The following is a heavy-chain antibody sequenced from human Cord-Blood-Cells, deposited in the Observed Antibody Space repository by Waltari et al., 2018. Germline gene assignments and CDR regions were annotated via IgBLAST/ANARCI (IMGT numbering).Heavy chain of an antibody. CDR3: ARMSIAKIDY. V-gene: IGHV4-34*01. D-gene: IGHD6-6*01. CDR1: GGSFSGYY. CDR2: INHSRST. Sequence: QVQLQQWGAGLLKPSETLSLTCAVYGGSFSGYYWSWIRQPPGKGLEWIGEINHSRSTTYNPPLKGRVTISVDTSKNQFSLKLSSVTAADTAVYYCARMSIAKIDYWGQGTLVTVSS. J-gene: IGHJ4*02.